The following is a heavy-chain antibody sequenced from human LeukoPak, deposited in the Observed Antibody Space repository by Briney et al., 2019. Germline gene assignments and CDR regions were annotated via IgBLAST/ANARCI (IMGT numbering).Heavy chain of an antibody. D-gene: IGHD6-13*01. CDR3: ARDQSVRLLQTSSTYFKHVFAI. CDR2: INPSGGRI. V-gene: IGHV1-46*01. CDR1: GYTFTSYF. Sequence: ASVKVSCKASGYTFTSYFMHWVRQAPGQGLEWMGIINPSGGRISYAQKFQGRVTMTTDTSTSTAYMELRSLRFDDTAVYYCARDQSVRLLQTSSTYFKHVFAIWGQGSMVTVSS. J-gene: IGHJ3*02.